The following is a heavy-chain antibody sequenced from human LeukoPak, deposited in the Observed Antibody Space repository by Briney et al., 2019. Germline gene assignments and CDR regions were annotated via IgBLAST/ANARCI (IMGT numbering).Heavy chain of an antibody. CDR3: ARGKYTSFDN. CDR2: TYYRSMWSF. D-gene: IGHD2-2*01. V-gene: IGHV6-1*01. J-gene: IGHJ4*02. CDR1: GDSLFTSSVA. Sequence: SQTLSLTCAISGDSLFTSSVAWNWIRQSPSRGLEWLGRTYYRSMWSFDYAIFVKSRISISTDTSKNHFSLQLNSVTPEDTAVYYCARGKYTSFDNWGQGTLVTVSS.